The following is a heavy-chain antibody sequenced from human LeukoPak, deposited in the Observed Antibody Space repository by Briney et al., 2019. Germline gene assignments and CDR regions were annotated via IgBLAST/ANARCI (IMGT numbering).Heavy chain of an antibody. J-gene: IGHJ4*02. Sequence: GGSLRLSCAASGFTFTTYWMGWVRQAPGKGLEWVANIKQDGSEKYYVDSVKGRFTISRDNAKNSLYLQMNSLRAEDTAVYYCARINMVRGVISPPDHWGQGTLVTVSS. CDR2: IKQDGSEK. D-gene: IGHD3-10*01. V-gene: IGHV3-7*02. CDR3: ARINMVRGVISPPDH. CDR1: GFTFTTYW.